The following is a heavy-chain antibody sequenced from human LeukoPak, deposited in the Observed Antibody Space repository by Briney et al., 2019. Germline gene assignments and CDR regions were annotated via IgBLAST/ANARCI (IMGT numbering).Heavy chain of an antibody. V-gene: IGHV4-39*07. CDR2: MDYSGSS. CDR1: GGSISSDRYY. Sequence: SETLSLTCTVSGGSISSDRYYWGWIRQPPGKGLEWIGTMDYSGSSYYNPSLKSRVTISVDTSKNQFSLKLSSVTAADTAVYYCARENDRYGRIDYWGQGTQVTVSS. CDR3: ARENDRYGRIDY. J-gene: IGHJ4*02. D-gene: IGHD5-18*01.